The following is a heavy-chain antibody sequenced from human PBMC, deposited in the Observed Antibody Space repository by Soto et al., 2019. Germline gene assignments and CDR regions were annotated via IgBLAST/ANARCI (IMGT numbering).Heavy chain of an antibody. CDR2: IYRGGTT. CDR3: ARDNPGTTDDAFDI. D-gene: IGHD1-7*01. Sequence: EVQLVESGGGLIQPGGSLRLSCAASGFTVSSSYMNWVRQAPGKGLEWISLIYRGGTTYYADSVKGRFTISRDNSKNTLYLQMNSLRAEDTAVYYCARDNPGTTDDAFDIWGQGTMVTVSS. CDR1: GFTVSSSY. V-gene: IGHV3-53*01. J-gene: IGHJ3*02.